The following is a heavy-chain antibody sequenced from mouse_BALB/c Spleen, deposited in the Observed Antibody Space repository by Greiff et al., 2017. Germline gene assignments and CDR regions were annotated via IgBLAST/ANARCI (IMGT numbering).Heavy chain of an antibody. V-gene: IGHV1S135*01. CDR2: IYPYNGGT. CDR1: GSSFTAYN. Sequence: HLVESGPELVKPGASVKVSCKASGSSFTAYNMYWVKQSHGKSLEWIGYIYPYNGGTSYNQKCKGKATLTVDKSSSTAFMHLNSLTSEDSAVYYCARNYWFAYWGQGTLVTVSA. CDR3: ARNYWFAY. J-gene: IGHJ3*01.